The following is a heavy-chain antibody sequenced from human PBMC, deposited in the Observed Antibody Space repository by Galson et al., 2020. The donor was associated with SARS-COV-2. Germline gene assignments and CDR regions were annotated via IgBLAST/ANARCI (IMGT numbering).Heavy chain of an antibody. CDR3: ARGPALRYDSSGYYGFRDY. CDR2: IYSGGST. Sequence: SCAASGFTVSSNYMSWVRQAPGKGLEWVSVIYSGGSTYYADSVKGRFTISRDNSKNTLYLQMNSLRAEDTAVYYCARGPALRYDSSGYYGFRDYWGQGTLVTVS. V-gene: IGHV3-66*02. CDR1: GFTVSSNY. D-gene: IGHD3-22*01. J-gene: IGHJ4*02.